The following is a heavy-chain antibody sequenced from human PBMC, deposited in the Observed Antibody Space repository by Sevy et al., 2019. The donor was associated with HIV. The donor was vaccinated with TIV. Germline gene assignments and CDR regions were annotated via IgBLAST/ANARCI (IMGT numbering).Heavy chain of an antibody. CDR1: GFTVSSNY. CDR3: ARVTVRGFDY. V-gene: IGHV3-53*01. D-gene: IGHD3-10*01. CDR2: LYSGGST. Sequence: GESLRLSCTASGFTVSSNYMSWVRQAPGKGLEWVSVLYSGGSTYYADSVKGRFTISRDNSKNTLYLQMNSLRAEDTAVYYCARVTVRGFDYWGQGTLVTVSS. J-gene: IGHJ4*02.